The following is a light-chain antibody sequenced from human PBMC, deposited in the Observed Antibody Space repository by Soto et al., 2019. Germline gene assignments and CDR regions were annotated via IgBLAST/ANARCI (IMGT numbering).Light chain of an antibody. V-gene: IGLV2-8*01. CDR3: SSNAGSNNFVV. Sequence: QSALTQPPSASGSPGQSVTISCTGTSSDVGGYNYVSWYQQHPGKAPKFMIYEVTKRPSGVPDRFSGSKSGNTASLTVSGLQAEDEADYYCSSNAGSNNFVVFGGGTKLTVL. CDR2: EVT. CDR1: SSDVGGYNY. J-gene: IGLJ2*01.